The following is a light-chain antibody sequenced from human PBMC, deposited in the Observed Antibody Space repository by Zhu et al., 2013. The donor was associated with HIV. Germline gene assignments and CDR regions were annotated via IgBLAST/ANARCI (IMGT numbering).Light chain of an antibody. J-gene: IGKJ4*01. CDR1: QSVSTW. V-gene: IGKV1-5*03. CDR3: QHVKSYPLT. Sequence: DIQMTQSPSTLSASVGDRVTMTCRASQSVSTWVAWYQHKPGKAPKLLIYKASSLQSGVPSRFSGSGSGTEFTLTISSLQPDDFATYYCQHVKSYPLTFGGGTKVEIK. CDR2: KAS.